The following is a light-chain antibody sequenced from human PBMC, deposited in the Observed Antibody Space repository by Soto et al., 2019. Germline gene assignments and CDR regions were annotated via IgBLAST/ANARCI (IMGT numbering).Light chain of an antibody. CDR2: EVS. Sequence: QSALTQPASVSGSPGQSITISCTGTSSDVGGYNYVSWCQQHPGKAPKLMIYEVSNRPSGVSNRFSGSKSGNTASLTISGLQAEDEADYYCSSYTSSSTFWVFGGGTKLTVL. V-gene: IGLV2-14*01. J-gene: IGLJ3*02. CDR1: SSDVGGYNY. CDR3: SSYTSSSTFWV.